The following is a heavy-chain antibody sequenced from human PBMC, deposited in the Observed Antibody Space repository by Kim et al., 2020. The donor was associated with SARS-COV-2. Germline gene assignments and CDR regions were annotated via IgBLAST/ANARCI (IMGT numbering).Heavy chain of an antibody. CDR2: ISGSGGST. CDR3: AKTGGVGTTLSVDY. J-gene: IGHJ4*02. V-gene: IGHV3-23*01. CDR1: GFTFSSYA. Sequence: GWSLRLSCAASGFTFSSYAMSWVRQAPGKGLEWVSAISGSGGSTYYADSVKGRFTISRDNSKNTLYLQMNSLRAEDTAVYYCAKTGGVGTTLSVDYWGQGTLVTVSS. D-gene: IGHD1-1*01.